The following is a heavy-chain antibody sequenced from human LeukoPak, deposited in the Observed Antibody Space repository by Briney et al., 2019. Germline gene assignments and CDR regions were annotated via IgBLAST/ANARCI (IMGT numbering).Heavy chain of an antibody. D-gene: IGHD3-10*01. Sequence: ASVKVSCKASGYTFRSSGISWVRQAPGQGLEWMGWINPNSGGTNYAQKFQGRVTMTRDTSISTAYMELSRLRSDDTAVYYCARGGWFGEANFDYWGQGTLVTVSS. CDR3: ARGGWFGEANFDY. CDR1: GYTFRSSG. CDR2: INPNSGGT. J-gene: IGHJ4*02. V-gene: IGHV1-2*02.